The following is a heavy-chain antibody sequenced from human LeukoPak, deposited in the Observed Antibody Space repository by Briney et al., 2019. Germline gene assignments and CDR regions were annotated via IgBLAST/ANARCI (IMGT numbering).Heavy chain of an antibody. Sequence: ASVKVSCKASGYTFTSYYMHWVRQAPGQGLEWMGIINPSGGSTSYAQKFQGRVTMTRDTSTSTVYMELSRLRSDDTAVYYCARGALLRFLEWLFDYWGQGTLVTVSS. J-gene: IGHJ4*02. CDR2: INPSGGST. D-gene: IGHD3-3*01. CDR3: ARGALLRFLEWLFDY. V-gene: IGHV1-46*01. CDR1: GYTFTSYY.